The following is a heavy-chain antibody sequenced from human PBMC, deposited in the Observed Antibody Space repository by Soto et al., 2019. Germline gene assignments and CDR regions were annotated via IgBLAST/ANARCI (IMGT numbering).Heavy chain of an antibody. Sequence: GGSGKFSCKTSGYNFTNFDINWLRQAPGRGLVWMGWMNPSSGETGSAQNFQGRVTMARDISTRSFFMQLTSLRSEDTAIYYCARLAEYCNGIKCYSNFDFWGRGTQVTVS. CDR2: MNPSSGET. J-gene: IGHJ4*01. CDR3: ARLAEYCNGIKCYSNFDF. D-gene: IGHD2-15*01. V-gene: IGHV1-8*01. CDR1: GYNFTNFD.